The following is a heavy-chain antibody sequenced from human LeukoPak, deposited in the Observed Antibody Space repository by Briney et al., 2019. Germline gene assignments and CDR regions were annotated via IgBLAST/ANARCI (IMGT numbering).Heavy chain of an antibody. J-gene: IGHJ5*02. CDR2: IYYSGST. CDR3: ARGYCSSTSCYRWFDP. CDR1: GGSISRYY. V-gene: IGHV4-59*01. D-gene: IGHD2-2*01. Sequence: SETLSLTCTVSGGSISRYYWSWIRQPPGKGLEWIGYIYYSGSTNYNPSLKSRVTISVDTSKNQFSLKLSSVTAADTAVYYCARGYCSSTSCYRWFDPWGQGTLVTVS.